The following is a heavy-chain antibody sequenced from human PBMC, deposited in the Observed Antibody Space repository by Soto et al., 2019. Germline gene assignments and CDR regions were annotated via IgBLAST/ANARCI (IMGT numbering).Heavy chain of an antibody. CDR3: SRIHFGDEPSYYYYGMDV. CDR2: IYYTVST. D-gene: IGHD4-17*01. J-gene: IGHJ6*02. Sequence: QVQLQESGPGVVKPSQTLSLTCTASGGSFSSGDSYWSWVRQPPGKGLEWIGYIYYTVSTFNNPSLKSRVSISIDTSKTQFSLKLSSVTAADTAVYYCSRIHFGDEPSYYYYGMDVCGQGTTVTVSS. CDR1: GGSFSSGDSY. V-gene: IGHV4-30-4*01.